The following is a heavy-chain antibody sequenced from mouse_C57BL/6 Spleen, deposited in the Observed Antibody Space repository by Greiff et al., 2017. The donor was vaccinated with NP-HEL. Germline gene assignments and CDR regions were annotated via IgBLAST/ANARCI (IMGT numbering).Heavy chain of an antibody. D-gene: IGHD2-4*01. CDR3: ARDYYDYDDGFDY. Sequence: VQLKESGPELVKPGASVKMSCKASGYTFTDYNMHWVKQSHGKSLEWIGYINPNNGGTSYNQKFKGKATLTVNKSSSTAYMELRSLTSEDSAVYYCARDYYDYDDGFDYWGQGTTLTVSS. J-gene: IGHJ2*01. CDR2: INPNNGGT. V-gene: IGHV1-22*01. CDR1: GYTFTDYN.